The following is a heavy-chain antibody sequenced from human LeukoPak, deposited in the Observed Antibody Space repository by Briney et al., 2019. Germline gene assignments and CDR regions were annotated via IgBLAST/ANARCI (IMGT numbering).Heavy chain of an antibody. J-gene: IGHJ3*02. D-gene: IGHD3-10*01. CDR2: IIPIFGTA. CDR1: GGTFSSYA. CDR3: ARGMPYYGSGDNAFDI. Sequence: GASVKVSCKASGGTFSSYAISWVRQAPGQGLEWMGGIIPIFGTANYAQKFQGRVTITADESTSTAYMGLSSLRSEDTAVYYCARGMPYYGSGDNAFDIWGQGTMVTVSS. V-gene: IGHV1-69*13.